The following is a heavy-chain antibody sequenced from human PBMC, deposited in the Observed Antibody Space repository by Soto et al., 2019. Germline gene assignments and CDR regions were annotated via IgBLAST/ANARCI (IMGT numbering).Heavy chain of an antibody. V-gene: IGHV4-34*01. Sequence: SETLSLTCAVYGGSFSGYYWSWIRRPPGKGLEWIGEINHSGSTNYNPSLKSRVTISVDTSKNQFSLKLSSVTAADTAVYYCASRVSLLWFRGLLNWGQGTRVTVFS. J-gene: IGHJ4*02. CDR1: GGSFSGYY. CDR3: ASRVSLLWFRGLLN. D-gene: IGHD3-10*01. CDR2: INHSGST.